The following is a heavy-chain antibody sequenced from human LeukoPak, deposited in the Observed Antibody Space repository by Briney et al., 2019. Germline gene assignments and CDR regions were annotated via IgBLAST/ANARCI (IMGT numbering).Heavy chain of an antibody. CDR2: IYHSGST. CDR3: ARALGYGGNKIDY. CDR1: GGSISSGGYS. J-gene: IGHJ4*02. Sequence: SEALSLTCAVSGGSISSGGYSWSWIRQPPGKGLEWIGYIYHSGSTYYNPSLKSRVTISVDRSKNQFSLKLSSVTAADTAVYYCARALGYGGNKIDYWGQGTLVTVSS. D-gene: IGHD4-23*01. V-gene: IGHV4-30-2*01.